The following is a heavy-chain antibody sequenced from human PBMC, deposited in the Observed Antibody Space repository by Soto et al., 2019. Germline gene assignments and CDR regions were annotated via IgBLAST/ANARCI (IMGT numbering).Heavy chain of an antibody. CDR2: IYYSGST. Sequence: SETLSLTCAVSGGSISSGGYYWSWIRQHPGKGLEWIGYIYYSGSTYYNPSLKSRVTISVDTSKNQFSLKLSSVTAADTAVYYCARHRRSHDGWFDPWGQGTLVTVSS. J-gene: IGHJ5*02. V-gene: IGHV4-31*11. D-gene: IGHD1-1*01. CDR1: GGSISSGGYY. CDR3: ARHRRSHDGWFDP.